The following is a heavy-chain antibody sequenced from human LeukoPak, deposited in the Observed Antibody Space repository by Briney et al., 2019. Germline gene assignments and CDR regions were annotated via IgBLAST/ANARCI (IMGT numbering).Heavy chain of an antibody. J-gene: IGHJ4*02. Sequence: GGSLRLSCAAPGFTFSSYSMNWVRQAPGKGLEWVSSISSSSSYIYYADSVKGRFTISRDNAKNSLYLQMNSLRAEDTAVYYCARSFLSIAAAATDYWGQGTLVTVSS. V-gene: IGHV3-21*01. D-gene: IGHD6-13*01. CDR1: GFTFSSYS. CDR2: ISSSSSYI. CDR3: ARSFLSIAAAATDY.